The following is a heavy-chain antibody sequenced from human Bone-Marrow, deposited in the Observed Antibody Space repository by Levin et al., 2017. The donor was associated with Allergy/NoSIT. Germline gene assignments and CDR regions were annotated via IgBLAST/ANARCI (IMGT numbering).Heavy chain of an antibody. D-gene: IGHD3-22*01. CDR1: GFSFNTYN. Sequence: PAGGSLRLSCAASGFSFNTYNMHWVRQAPGKGLECISYISSGSGTSDYADSVKGRFTISRDNANNSMYLQMNSLRAEDTAVYYCARETTYYFDTGGDLRAGWYFDLWGRGTLVTVSS. CDR3: ARETTYYFDTGGDLRAGWYFDL. CDR2: ISSGSGTS. V-gene: IGHV3-48*01. J-gene: IGHJ2*01.